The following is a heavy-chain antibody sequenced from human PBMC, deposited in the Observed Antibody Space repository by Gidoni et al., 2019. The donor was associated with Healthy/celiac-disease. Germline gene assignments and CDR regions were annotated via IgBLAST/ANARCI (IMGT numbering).Heavy chain of an antibody. J-gene: IGHJ6*03. CDR1: GGSFSGYY. Sequence: QVQLQQWGAGLLKPSETLSLTCAVYGGSFSGYYWSWIRQPPGKGLEWIGEINHSGSTNYNPSLKSRVTISVDTSKNQFSLKLSSVTAADTAVYYCARGGVGYCSGGSCFKSYYYYYMDVWGKGTTVTVSS. CDR2: INHSGST. CDR3: ARGGVGYCSGGSCFKSYYYYYMDV. V-gene: IGHV4-34*01. D-gene: IGHD2-15*01.